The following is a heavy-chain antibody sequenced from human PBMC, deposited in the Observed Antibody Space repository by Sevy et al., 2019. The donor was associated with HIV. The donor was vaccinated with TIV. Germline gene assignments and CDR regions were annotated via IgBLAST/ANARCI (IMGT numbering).Heavy chain of an antibody. V-gene: IGHV3-33*01. D-gene: IGHD1-26*01. CDR3: ARDPHEIMLSGSYYLY. J-gene: IGHJ4*02. Sequence: GGSLRLSCAASGFIFSYYGMHWVRQAPGKGLEWVAVIWYDGSNTIYADSVKGRFTISRDNSKNTLYLQMNSLRDEETAVYYCARDPHEIMLSGSYYLYWGQGTRVTVSS. CDR2: IWYDGSNT. CDR1: GFIFSYYG.